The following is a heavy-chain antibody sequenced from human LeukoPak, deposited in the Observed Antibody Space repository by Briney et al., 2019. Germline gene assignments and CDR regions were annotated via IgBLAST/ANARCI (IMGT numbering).Heavy chain of an antibody. CDR3: ARVVGAAAAYFDY. CDR1: GGSITSYY. D-gene: IGHD6-13*01. V-gene: IGHV4-4*07. J-gene: IGHJ4*02. CDR2: IYTSGST. Sequence: SETLSLTCTASGGSITSYYWSWIRQPAGKGLEWIGRIYTSGSTNYNPSLKSRVTISVDTSKNQFSLKLSSVTAADTAVYYCARVVGAAAAYFDYWGQGTLVTVSS.